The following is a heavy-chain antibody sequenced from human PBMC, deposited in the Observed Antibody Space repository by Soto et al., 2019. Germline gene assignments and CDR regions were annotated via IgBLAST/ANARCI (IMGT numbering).Heavy chain of an antibody. CDR3: ARYTGGVVTATGAFDI. CDR2: IYPGDSDT. J-gene: IGHJ3*02. V-gene: IGHV5-51*01. D-gene: IGHD2-21*02. CDR1: GYSFTSYW. Sequence: GESLKISCKGSGYSFTSYWIGWVRQMPGKGLEWMGIIYPGDSDTRYSPPFQGQVTISADKSISTAYLQWSSLKASDTAMYYCARYTGGVVTATGAFDIWGQGTMVTVSS.